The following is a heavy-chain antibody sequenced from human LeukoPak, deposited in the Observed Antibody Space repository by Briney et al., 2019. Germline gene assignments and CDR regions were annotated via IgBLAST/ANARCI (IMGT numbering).Heavy chain of an antibody. CDR1: GFTFSDYY. Sequence: GGSLRLSCAASGFTFSDYYMSWIRQAPGKGLEWVSYISSSGSTIYYADSVKGRFTISRDNAKNPLYLQMNSLRAEDTAVYYCARDRVVPAAPFDYWGQGTLVTVSS. D-gene: IGHD2-2*01. CDR2: ISSSGSTI. J-gene: IGHJ4*02. V-gene: IGHV3-11*01. CDR3: ARDRVVPAAPFDY.